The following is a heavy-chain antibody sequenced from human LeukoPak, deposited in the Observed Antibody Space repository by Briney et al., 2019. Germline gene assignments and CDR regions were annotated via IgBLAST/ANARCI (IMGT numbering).Heavy chain of an antibody. CDR3: ARASHGYCSSTSCSRRAFDI. J-gene: IGHJ3*02. Sequence: SETLSLTCAVYGGSFSGYYWSWIRQPPGKGLEWIGEISHSGSTNYNPSLKSRVTISVDTSKNQFSLKLSSVTAADTAVYYCARASHGYCSSTSCSRRAFDIWGQGTMVTVSS. V-gene: IGHV4-34*01. D-gene: IGHD2-2*01. CDR2: ISHSGST. CDR1: GGSFSGYY.